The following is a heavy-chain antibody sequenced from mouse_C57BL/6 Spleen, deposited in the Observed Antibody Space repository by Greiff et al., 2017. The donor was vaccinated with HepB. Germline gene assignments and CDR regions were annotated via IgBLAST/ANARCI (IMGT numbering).Heavy chain of an antibody. CDR1: GYTFTNYW. Sequence: QVQLKESGAELVRPGTSVKMSCKASGYTFTNYWIGWAKQRPGHGLEWIGDIYPGGGYTNYNEKFKGKATLTADKSSSTAYMQFSSLTSEDSAIYYCARKSYDYDFEYWGQGTTLTVSS. CDR2: IYPGGGYT. V-gene: IGHV1-63*01. CDR3: ARKSYDYDFEY. D-gene: IGHD2-4*01. J-gene: IGHJ2*01.